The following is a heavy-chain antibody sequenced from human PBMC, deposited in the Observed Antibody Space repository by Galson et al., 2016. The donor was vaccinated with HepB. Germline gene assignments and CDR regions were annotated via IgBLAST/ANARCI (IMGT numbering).Heavy chain of an antibody. CDR2: SYYSGST. Sequence: SETLSLTCTVSGDSISSTSYYWGWIRQPPGKGLEWIGSSYYSGSTYYNASLRSRITISVDTSKNQFSLKLSSVTAADTALYFCARHSRHFDVVTGPSPGYFDFWGQGTLVTASS. J-gene: IGHJ4*02. D-gene: IGHD3-9*01. CDR3: ARHSRHFDVVTGPSPGYFDF. V-gene: IGHV4-39*01. CDR1: GDSISSTSYY.